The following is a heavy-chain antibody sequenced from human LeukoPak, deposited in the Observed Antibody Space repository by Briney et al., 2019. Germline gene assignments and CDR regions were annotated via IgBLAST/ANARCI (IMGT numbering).Heavy chain of an antibody. V-gene: IGHV3-30*18. Sequence: PGRSLRLSCAASGFTFSSYGMHWVRQAPGKGLEWVAVISYDGSNKYYADSVKGRFTISRDNSKNTLYLQMNSLRAEDTAVYYCVKVMVRGLYGLDVWGQGTTVTVSS. D-gene: IGHD3-10*01. CDR3: VKVMVRGLYGLDV. CDR2: ISYDGSNK. CDR1: GFTFSSYG. J-gene: IGHJ6*02.